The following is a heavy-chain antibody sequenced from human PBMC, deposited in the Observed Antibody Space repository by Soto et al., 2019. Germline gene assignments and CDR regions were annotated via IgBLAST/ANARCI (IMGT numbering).Heavy chain of an antibody. D-gene: IGHD3-22*01. CDR2: IYYSGST. Sequence: QVQLQESGPGLVKPSQTLSLTCTVSGGSISSGDYYWSWIRQPPGKGLEWIGYIYYSGSTYYNPSLKSRVTISVDTSKNQFSLKLSSVTAADTAVYYCARRHYYDSSGSYYFDYWGQGTLVTVSS. J-gene: IGHJ4*02. CDR1: GGSISSGDYY. V-gene: IGHV4-30-4*01. CDR3: ARRHYYDSSGSYYFDY.